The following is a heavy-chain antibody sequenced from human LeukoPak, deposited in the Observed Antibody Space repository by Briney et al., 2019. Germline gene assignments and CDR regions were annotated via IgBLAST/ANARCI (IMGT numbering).Heavy chain of an antibody. CDR2: ISYDGSNK. V-gene: IGHV3-30-3*01. J-gene: IGHJ4*02. CDR3: ARDFSRGIAVAGRG. Sequence: GGSLRLSCAASGFTFSSYAMHWVRQAPGKGLEWVAVISYDGSNKYYADSVKGRFTISRDNSKNTLYLQMNSLRAEDTAVYYCARDFSRGIAVAGRGWGQGTLVTVSS. D-gene: IGHD6-19*01. CDR1: GFTFSSYA.